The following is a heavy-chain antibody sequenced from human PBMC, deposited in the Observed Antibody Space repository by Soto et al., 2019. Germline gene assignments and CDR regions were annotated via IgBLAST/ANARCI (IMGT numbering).Heavy chain of an antibody. D-gene: IGHD3-10*01. V-gene: IGHV1-69*13. CDR1: GGTFSSYA. Sequence: ASVKVSCKASGGTFSSYAISWVRQAPGQGLEWMGGIIPIFGTANYAQKFQGRVTITADESTSTAYMELSSLGSEDTAVYYCARGGAIPMLRGVLTTNYYYGMDLWGQGTTVTVSS. CDR2: IIPIFGTA. J-gene: IGHJ6*02. CDR3: ARGGAIPMLRGVLTTNYYYGMDL.